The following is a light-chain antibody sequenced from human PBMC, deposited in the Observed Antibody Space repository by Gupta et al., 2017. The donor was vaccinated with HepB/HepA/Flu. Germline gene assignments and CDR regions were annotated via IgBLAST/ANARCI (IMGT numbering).Light chain of an antibody. V-gene: IGLV1-40*01. CDR2: DNS. CDR3: QSYDNSLSASV. CDR1: SSNIGAGYD. Sequence: QSVLTQPPSVSGAPGQRVTISCTGSSSNIGAGYDVHWYQQLPGTAPKLLIYDNSNRPSGVPDRFSGSKSGTSPSLAISGLQAEDEADYYCQSYDNSLSASVFGGGTKLTVL. J-gene: IGLJ2*01.